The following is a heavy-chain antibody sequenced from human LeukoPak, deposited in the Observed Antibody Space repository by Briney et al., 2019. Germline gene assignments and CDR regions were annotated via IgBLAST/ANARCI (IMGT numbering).Heavy chain of an antibody. V-gene: IGHV4-4*07. D-gene: IGHD2-21*01. CDR3: ARAYCGGDCTAGGAFDI. CDR2: VSASGAI. Sequence: PSETLSLTCSVSGVSFGSHFWSWVRQPAGKALEWIWRVSASGAISSNPSLNSRVTMSLDTSKNQFSLKLTSVTAADTAVYFCARAYCGGDCTAGGAFDIWGQGTMVTVSS. J-gene: IGHJ3*02. CDR1: GVSFGSHF.